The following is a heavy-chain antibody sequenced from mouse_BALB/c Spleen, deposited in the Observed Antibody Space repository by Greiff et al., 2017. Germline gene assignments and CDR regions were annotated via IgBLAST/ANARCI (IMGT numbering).Heavy chain of an antibody. CDR3: ARGDYVYYFDY. Sequence: EVKLVESGGGLVQPGGSLKLSCAASGFTFSSYGMSWVRQTPDKRLELVATINSNGGSTYYPDSVKGRFTISRDNAKNTLYLQMSSLKSEDTAMYYCARGDYVYYFDYWGQGTTLTVSS. V-gene: IGHV5-6-3*01. J-gene: IGHJ2*01. CDR1: GFTFSSYG. D-gene: IGHD1-1*02. CDR2: INSNGGST.